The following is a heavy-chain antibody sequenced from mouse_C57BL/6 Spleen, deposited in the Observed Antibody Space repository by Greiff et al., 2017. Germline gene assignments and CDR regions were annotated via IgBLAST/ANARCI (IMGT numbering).Heavy chain of an antibody. J-gene: IGHJ4*01. V-gene: IGHV5-9*01. CDR1: GFTFSSYT. Sequence: EVKLVESGGGLVKPGGSLKLSCAASGFTFSSYTMSWVRQTPEKRLEWVATISGGGGNTYYPDSVKGRFTISRDNAKNTLYLQMSSLRSEDTALYYCARHPFYDGGDYYAMDYWGQGTSVTVSS. D-gene: IGHD2-3*01. CDR3: ARHPFYDGGDYYAMDY. CDR2: ISGGGGNT.